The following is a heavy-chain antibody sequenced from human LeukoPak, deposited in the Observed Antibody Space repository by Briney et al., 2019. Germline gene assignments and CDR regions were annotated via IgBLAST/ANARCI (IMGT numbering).Heavy chain of an antibody. V-gene: IGHV3-53*01. Sequence: PGGSLRLSCAASGFTVSSNYMSWVRQAPGKGLEWVSVIYSGGSTYYADSVKGRFTISRDNSKNTLYLQMNSLRAEDTAVYYCARALAAAGDAFDIWGQGTMVTVSS. J-gene: IGHJ3*02. CDR3: ARALAAAGDAFDI. CDR1: GFTVSSNY. CDR2: IYSGGST. D-gene: IGHD6-13*01.